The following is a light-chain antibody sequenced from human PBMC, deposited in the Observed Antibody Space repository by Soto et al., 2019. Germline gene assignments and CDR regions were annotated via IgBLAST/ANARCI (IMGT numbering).Light chain of an antibody. CDR1: QSLSSY. Sequence: EIVLTQSPGTLSLSPGERATLSCRASQSLSSYLAWYQQKPGQPPRLLIYGASSRATGIPDRFSGSGSGTDFTLTISRLEPEDFAVYYCRQYGSSPSYTFGQGTKLEIK. V-gene: IGKV3-20*01. CDR2: GAS. CDR3: RQYGSSPSYT. J-gene: IGKJ2*01.